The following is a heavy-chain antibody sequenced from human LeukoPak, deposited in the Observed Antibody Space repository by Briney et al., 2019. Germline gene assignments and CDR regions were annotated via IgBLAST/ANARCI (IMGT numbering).Heavy chain of an antibody. CDR2: IIPILGIA. V-gene: IGHV1-69*02. Sequence: ASVKVSCKASGGTFSSYTISWVRQAPGQGLDWMGRIIPILGIANYAQKFQGRVTITADKSTSTAYMELSSLRSEDTAVYYCARGRHCSSTSCYNYYYYGMDVWGQGTTVTVSS. CDR3: ARGRHCSSTSCYNYYYYGMDV. J-gene: IGHJ6*02. CDR1: GGTFSSYT. D-gene: IGHD2-2*02.